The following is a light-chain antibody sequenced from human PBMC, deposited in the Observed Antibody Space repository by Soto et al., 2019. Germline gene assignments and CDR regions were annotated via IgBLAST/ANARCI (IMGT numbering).Light chain of an antibody. V-gene: IGLV2-8*01. J-gene: IGLJ1*01. CDR3: SSFTSISTRV. Sequence: QSALTQPPSASGSPGQSVTISCTGTSSDVGGYNYVSWYQQHPGKAPKLMIYEVSKRPSGVPDRFSGSKSGNTASLTVSGLQAEDEADYYCSSFTSISTRVFGTGTKLTVL. CDR1: SSDVGGYNY. CDR2: EVS.